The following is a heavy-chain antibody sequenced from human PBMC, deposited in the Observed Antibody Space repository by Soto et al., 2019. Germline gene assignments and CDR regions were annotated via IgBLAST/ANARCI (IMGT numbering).Heavy chain of an antibody. Sequence: QVQLVESGGGVVQPGRSLRLSCAASGFTFSSYGIHWVRQAPGKGLEWVAVIWSDRSNKYYADSVKGRFTISRDNSKNTLYLQMNSLRAEDKAVYYCVRERSSTWYYFDYWGQGTLVTVSS. J-gene: IGHJ4*02. CDR3: VRERSSTWYYFDY. CDR2: IWSDRSNK. V-gene: IGHV3-33*01. CDR1: GFTFSSYG. D-gene: IGHD6-13*01.